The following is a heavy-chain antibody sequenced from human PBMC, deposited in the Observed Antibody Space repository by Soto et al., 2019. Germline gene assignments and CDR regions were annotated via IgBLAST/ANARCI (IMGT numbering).Heavy chain of an antibody. D-gene: IGHD3-3*01. V-gene: IGHV1-69*06. CDR3: ARGDTISGVVPDMRNVDY. J-gene: IGHJ4*02. CDR1: GGTFSSYA. CDR2: IIPIFGTA. Sequence: QVQLVQSGAEVKKPGSSVKVSCKASGGTFSSYAISWVRQAPGQGLEWMGGIIPIFGTANYAQKFQGRVTITADKSTSTAYMELSSLRSEDTAVYYCARGDTISGVVPDMRNVDYWGQGTLVTVSS.